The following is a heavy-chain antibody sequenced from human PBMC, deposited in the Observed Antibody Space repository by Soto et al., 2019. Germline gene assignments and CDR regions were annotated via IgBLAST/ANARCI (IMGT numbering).Heavy chain of an antibody. Sequence: SVKVSCKASGGTFSSYAISWVRQAPGQGLDWMGGIIPIFGTANYAQKFQGRVTITADESTSTAYMELSSLRSEDTAVYYCARAGANYDDSSGYYYVGAYWGQGTLVTVSS. CDR1: GGTFSSYA. D-gene: IGHD3-22*01. V-gene: IGHV1-69*13. CDR3: ARAGANYDDSSGYYYVGAY. J-gene: IGHJ4*02. CDR2: IIPIFGTA.